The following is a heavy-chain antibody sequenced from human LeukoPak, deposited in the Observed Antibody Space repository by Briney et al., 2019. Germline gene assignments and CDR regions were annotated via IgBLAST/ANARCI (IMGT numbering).Heavy chain of an antibody. D-gene: IGHD2-2*01. CDR3: AREGQEGSSTTPGAFDI. CDR1: GFTVSSNY. CDR2: IYSGGST. Sequence: GRSLRLSCAASGFTVSSNYMSWVRQAPGKGLEWVSVIYSGGSTYYADSVKGRFTISRDNSKNTLYLQMNSLRAEDTAVYYCAREGQEGSSTTPGAFDIWGQGTMVTVSS. J-gene: IGHJ3*02. V-gene: IGHV3-66*01.